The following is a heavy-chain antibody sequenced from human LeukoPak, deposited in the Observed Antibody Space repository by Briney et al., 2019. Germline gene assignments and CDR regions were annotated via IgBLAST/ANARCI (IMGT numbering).Heavy chain of an antibody. CDR1: GFTFSRYS. CDR3: ARRKGITIFGVAPWGYDAFDI. J-gene: IGHJ3*02. Sequence: PGGSLRLSCAASGFTFSRYSMNWVRQAPGKGLEWVANIKQDGSEKYYVDSVKGRFTISRDNAKNSLYLQMNSLRAEDTAVYYCARRKGITIFGVAPWGYDAFDIWGQGTMVTVSS. CDR2: IKQDGSEK. D-gene: IGHD3-3*01. V-gene: IGHV3-7*01.